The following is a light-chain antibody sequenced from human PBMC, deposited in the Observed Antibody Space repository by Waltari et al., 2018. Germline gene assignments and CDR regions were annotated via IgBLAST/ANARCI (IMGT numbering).Light chain of an antibody. J-gene: IGLJ2*01. V-gene: IGLV4-69*01. CDR2: VNSDGSH. CDR3: QAWGTGMEV. Sequence: QLVLTQSPSASASLGASVKLTCTLTSGHSSYAIAWHQQQPEKGPRYLMKVNSDGSHITGGGIPDRGSSSSSGAERYLTMSRGEAEDEADYLCQAWGTGMEVFGGGTKLTVL. CDR1: SGHSSYA.